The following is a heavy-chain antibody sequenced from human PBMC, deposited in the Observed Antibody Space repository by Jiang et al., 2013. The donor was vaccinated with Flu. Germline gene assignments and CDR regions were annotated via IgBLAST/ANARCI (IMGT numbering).Heavy chain of an antibody. CDR1: GYIFTNYY. J-gene: IGHJ6*02. CDR3: ARESIHHGLDV. Sequence: SGAEVKTPGASVKVSCKASGYIFTNYYIHWVRQAPGQGLEWMGVINPSDHRTTYAQDLQGRVIMTWDTSTSTFYMELSSLTSDDTALYYCARESIHHGLDVWGQGTMVTVSS. V-gene: IGHV1-46*04. CDR2: INPSDHRT.